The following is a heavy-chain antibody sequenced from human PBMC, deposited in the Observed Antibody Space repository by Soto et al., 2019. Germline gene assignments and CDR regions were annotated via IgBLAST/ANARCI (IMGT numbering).Heavy chain of an antibody. CDR3: ARDQKLAYCGGDCYSPDY. V-gene: IGHV1-46*01. CDR2: INPSGGST. CDR1: GYTFTSYY. Sequence: VKVSCKASGYTFTSYYMHWVRQAPGQGLEWMGIINPSGGSTSYAQKFQGRVTMTRDTSTSTVYMELSSLRSEDTAVYYCARDQKLAYCGGDCYSPDYWGQGTLVTVSS. D-gene: IGHD2-21*02. J-gene: IGHJ4*02.